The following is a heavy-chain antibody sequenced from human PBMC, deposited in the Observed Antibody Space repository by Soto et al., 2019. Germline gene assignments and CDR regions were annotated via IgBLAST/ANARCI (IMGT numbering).Heavy chain of an antibody. Sequence: SETLSLTCTVSGGSISSYYWSWIRQPPGKGLEWIGYIYYSGSTNYNPSLKSRVTISLETSKNQFSLKLSSVTAADTAVYYCSRLVTPGYYMDYWGQGTLVTVSS. CDR3: SRLVTPGYYMDY. D-gene: IGHD4-4*01. V-gene: IGHV4-59*01. CDR1: GGSISSYY. J-gene: IGHJ4*02. CDR2: IYYSGST.